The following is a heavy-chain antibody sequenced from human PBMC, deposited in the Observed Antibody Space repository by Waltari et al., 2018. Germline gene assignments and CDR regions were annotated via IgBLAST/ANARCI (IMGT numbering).Heavy chain of an antibody. CDR2: NNAGNGNT. CDR3: ARWVTTDAFDI. D-gene: IGHD2-21*02. CDR1: GYTFTNYP. Sequence: QVQLVQSGAEVKKPGASVKVSCKASGYTFTNYPIHWVRQAPGQRPEWMGWNNAGNGNTKYSPNFQGRVTVTRDTSASTAYMELSSLRSEDTAVYYCARWVTTDAFDIWGQGTMVTVSS. J-gene: IGHJ3*02. V-gene: IGHV1-3*01.